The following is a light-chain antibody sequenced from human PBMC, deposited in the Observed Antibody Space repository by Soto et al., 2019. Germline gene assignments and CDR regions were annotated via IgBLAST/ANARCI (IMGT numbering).Light chain of an antibody. Sequence: DIQMTQSPSSLSAAVGDRITITCRASQGIGNWVAWYQQKSGKAPKSLIYAASNLQSGVPSRFSGTRSGTNITLTINSLQPEDFPSYYCQQYDSHPLTFGGGTKV. CDR3: QQYDSHPLT. CDR1: QGIGNW. J-gene: IGKJ4*01. V-gene: IGKV1D-16*01. CDR2: AAS.